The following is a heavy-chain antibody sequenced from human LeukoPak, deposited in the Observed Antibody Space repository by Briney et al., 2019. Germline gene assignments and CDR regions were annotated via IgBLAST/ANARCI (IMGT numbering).Heavy chain of an antibody. CDR2: IYYSGST. V-gene: IGHV4-30-4*01. J-gene: IGHJ3*02. CDR1: GSSISSGDYY. D-gene: IGHD3-22*01. CDR3: AREDYYDSSGSRAFDI. Sequence: PSETLSLTCTVSGSSISSGDYYWSWIRQPPGKGLEWIGYIYYSGSTYYNPSLKSRVTISVDTSKNQFSLKLSSVTAADTAVYYCAREDYYDSSGSRAFDIWGQGTMVTVSS.